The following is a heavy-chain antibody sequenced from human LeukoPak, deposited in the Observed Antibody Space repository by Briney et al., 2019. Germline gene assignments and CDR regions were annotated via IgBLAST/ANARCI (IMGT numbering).Heavy chain of an antibody. CDR1: GLTFSRDW. Sequence: HPGGSLRLSCEGFGLTFSRDWMSWVRQAPGKGLEWVANIKQDGGETYYGDSVKGRFTISRDNAKNSLYLQMNSLRAEDTAVYYCARRYYDILTGYYSWHFDLWGRGTLVTVSS. CDR2: IKQDGGET. CDR3: ARRYYDILTGYYSWHFDL. V-gene: IGHV3-7*03. D-gene: IGHD3-9*01. J-gene: IGHJ2*01.